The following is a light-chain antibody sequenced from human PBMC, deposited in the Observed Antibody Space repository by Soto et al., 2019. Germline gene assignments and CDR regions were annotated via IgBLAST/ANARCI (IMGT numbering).Light chain of an antibody. V-gene: IGLV2-11*01. CDR3: CSYAGSYDVV. CDR2: DVS. CDR1: SSDVGGYNY. J-gene: IGLJ2*01. Sequence: QSALTQPRSVSGSPGQSVTISCTGTSSDVGGYNYVSWYQQHPGKAPKLMIYDVSKRPSGVPDRFSGSKSGNTASLTISGLQAEDEADYYCCSYAGSYDVVFGRGTKVTVL.